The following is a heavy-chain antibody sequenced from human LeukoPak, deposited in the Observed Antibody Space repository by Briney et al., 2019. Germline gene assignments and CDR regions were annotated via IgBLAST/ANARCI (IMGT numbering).Heavy chain of an antibody. Sequence: SETLSLTCSLSGDAITSSLYYWGWIRQPPGKGLEWIGSSYYSGSTYYKSSFKSRVTISVDTSNNQFSLELRSVTAADTAVYYCARGLLWFGEGVANMDVWGKGTTVTISS. V-gene: IGHV4-39*07. J-gene: IGHJ6*03. D-gene: IGHD3-10*01. CDR3: ARGLLWFGEGVANMDV. CDR1: GDAITSSLYY. CDR2: SYYSGST.